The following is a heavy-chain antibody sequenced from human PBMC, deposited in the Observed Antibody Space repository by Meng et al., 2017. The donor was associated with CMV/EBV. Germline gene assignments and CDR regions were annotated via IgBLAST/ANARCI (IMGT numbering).Heavy chain of an antibody. Sequence: SGYTFTGYYMHWVRQAPGQGLEWMGWINPNSGGTSYAQKFQGRVTMTRDTSISTAYMELSRLRSDDTAVYYCARGVTIFGATGFDPWGQGTLVTVSS. CDR2: INPNSGGT. V-gene: IGHV1-2*02. J-gene: IGHJ5*02. CDR3: ARGVTIFGATGFDP. CDR1: GYTFTGYY. D-gene: IGHD3-3*01.